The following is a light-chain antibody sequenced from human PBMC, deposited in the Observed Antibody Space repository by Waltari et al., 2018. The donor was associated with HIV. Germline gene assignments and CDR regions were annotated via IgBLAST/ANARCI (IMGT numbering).Light chain of an antibody. Sequence: QAVVTQEPSLTVSPGGTVTLTCASSTGAVTSGHCPYWFQRRPGQAPKTLLYDTRNRHSWTPARFSCSLLGGKAALTVSGAQFEDEADYFCLLSFNGVVVFGGGTSLTVL. CDR3: LLSFNGVVV. V-gene: IGLV7-46*01. CDR2: DTR. J-gene: IGLJ2*01. CDR1: TGAVTSGHC.